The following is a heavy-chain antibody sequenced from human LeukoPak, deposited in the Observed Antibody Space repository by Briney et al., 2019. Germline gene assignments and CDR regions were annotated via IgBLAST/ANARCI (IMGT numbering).Heavy chain of an antibody. Sequence: GGSLRLSCAASGFTFSSYSMNWVRQAPGKGLEWVSSISSSSSYIYYADSVKGRFTISRDNAKNSLYLQMNSLRAEDTAVYYCARDPHLAAGTFFWGQGTLLTVSS. CDR2: ISSSSSYI. D-gene: IGHD6-13*01. CDR3: ARDPHLAAGTFF. J-gene: IGHJ4*02. V-gene: IGHV3-21*01. CDR1: GFTFSSYS.